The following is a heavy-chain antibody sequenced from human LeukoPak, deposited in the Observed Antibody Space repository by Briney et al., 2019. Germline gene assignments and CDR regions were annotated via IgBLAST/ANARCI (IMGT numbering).Heavy chain of an antibody. V-gene: IGHV1-18*01. CDR2: ISAYNGNT. CDR1: GYIFTDYG. J-gene: IGHJ5*02. CDR3: ARDLAWGYVEQRLGWLNP. Sequence: ASVRVSCKASGYIFTDYGITWVRQAPGQGLEWMGWISAYNGNTNYAQKFQGRFTMTTDTSTTTAYMELRSLRFDDTAVYYCARDLAWGYVEQRLGWLNPWGQGALVTVSS. D-gene: IGHD1/OR15-1a*01.